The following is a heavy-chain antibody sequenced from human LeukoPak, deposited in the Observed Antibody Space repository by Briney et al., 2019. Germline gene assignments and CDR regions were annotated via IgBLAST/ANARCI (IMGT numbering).Heavy chain of an antibody. J-gene: IGHJ4*02. CDR2: INHSGST. Sequence: PSETLSLTCAVYGGSFSGYYWSWIRQPPGKGLEWIGEINHSGSTNYNPSLKSRVTISVDTSKNQFSLKLSSVTAADTAVYYCARHPRWDVVVTAMTGPFDYWGQGTLVTVSS. V-gene: IGHV4-34*01. D-gene: IGHD2-21*02. CDR1: GGSFSGYY. CDR3: ARHPRWDVVVTAMTGPFDY.